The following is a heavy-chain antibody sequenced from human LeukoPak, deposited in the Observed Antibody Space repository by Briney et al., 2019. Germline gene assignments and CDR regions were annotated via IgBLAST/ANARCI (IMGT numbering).Heavy chain of an antibody. CDR1: GYTFTGYY. V-gene: IGHV1-2*06. D-gene: IGHD3-9*01. CDR3: ARGAYYDILTGYYNFDY. J-gene: IGHJ4*02. CDR2: INPNSGGT. Sequence: ASVKVSCKASGYTFTGYYMHWVRQAPGQGLEWMGRINPNSGGTNYAQKFQGRDTMTRDTSISTAYMELSRLRSDDTAVYYCARGAYYDILTGYYNFDYWGQGTLVTVSS.